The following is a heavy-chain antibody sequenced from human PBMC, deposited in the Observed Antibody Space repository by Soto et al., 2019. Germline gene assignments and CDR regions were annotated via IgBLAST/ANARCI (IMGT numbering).Heavy chain of an antibody. J-gene: IGHJ4*02. CDR1: GGSVSRDNW. CDR3: AENGSYDLVN. Sequence: QVQLQESGPGLVKHWGTLSLTCGVSGGSVSRDNWWSWVRQPPGKGLEWIGEIHHSGSTNYSPSLKSRVTMSVDKSRNQFSLKLTSVTAADTAVYYCAENGSYDLVNWGQGTRVTVSS. D-gene: IGHD3-16*01. CDR2: IHHSGST. V-gene: IGHV4-4*02.